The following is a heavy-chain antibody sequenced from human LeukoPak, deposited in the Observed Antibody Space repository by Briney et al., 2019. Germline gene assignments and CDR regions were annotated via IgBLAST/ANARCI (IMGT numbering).Heavy chain of an antibody. CDR1: GFSFSSYG. Sequence: SGGSLRLSCKASGFSFSSYGMHWVRQAPGKGLGWVAFIRYDVSDKYYADSLKGRFTISTDNSNNILYLQLNSLRPEDTAVFYCAKDGVGTSTAAYWGQGALVTVSS. CDR2: IRYDVSDK. V-gene: IGHV3-30*02. CDR3: AKDGVGTSTAAY. D-gene: IGHD1-26*01. J-gene: IGHJ4*02.